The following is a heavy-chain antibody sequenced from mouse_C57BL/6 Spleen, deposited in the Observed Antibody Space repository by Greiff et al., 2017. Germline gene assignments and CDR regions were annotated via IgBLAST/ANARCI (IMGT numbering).Heavy chain of an antibody. CDR1: GYAFSSSW. CDR2: IYPGDGDT. CDR3: ARRDLEKNWAPFDY. J-gene: IGHJ2*01. V-gene: IGHV1-82*01. D-gene: IGHD4-1*01. Sequence: VQLQQPGPELVKPGASVKISCKASGYAFSSSWMNWVKQRPGKGLEWIGRIYPGDGDTNYNGKFKGKATLTADKSSSTAYMQLSSLTSEDSAVYFCARRDLEKNWAPFDYWGQGTTLTVSS.